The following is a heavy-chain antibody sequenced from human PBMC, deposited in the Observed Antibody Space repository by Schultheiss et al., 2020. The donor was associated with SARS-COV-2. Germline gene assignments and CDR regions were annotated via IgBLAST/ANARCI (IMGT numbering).Heavy chain of an antibody. CDR3: AKDRSSGWLGLDY. D-gene: IGHD6-19*01. CDR1: GFTFSSYD. V-gene: IGHV3-13*05. Sequence: GGSLRLSCAASGFTFSSYDMHWVRQATGKGLEWVSAIGTAGDPYYPGSVKGRFTISRDNSKITLYLQMNSLRAEDTAVYYCAKDRSSGWLGLDYWGQGTLVTVSS. CDR2: IGTAGDP. J-gene: IGHJ4*02.